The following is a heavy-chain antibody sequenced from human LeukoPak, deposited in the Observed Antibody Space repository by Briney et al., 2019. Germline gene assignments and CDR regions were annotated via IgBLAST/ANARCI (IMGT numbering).Heavy chain of an antibody. Sequence: PSETLSLTCTVSGGSMSSHYWSWIRQPPGKGLEWIGYISYSGSTNYNPSLKGRVTISVDTSKNQFSLKLSSVTAADTAVYYCARDRVDSQGPAFDIWGQGTMVTVSS. D-gene: IGHD2-15*01. CDR3: ARDRVDSQGPAFDI. CDR2: ISYSGST. V-gene: IGHV4-59*11. J-gene: IGHJ3*02. CDR1: GGSMSSHY.